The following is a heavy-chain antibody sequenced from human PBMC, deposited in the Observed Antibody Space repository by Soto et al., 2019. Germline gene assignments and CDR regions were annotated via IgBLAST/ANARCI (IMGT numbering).Heavy chain of an antibody. CDR2: IKQDGSEK. CDR3: AKNQGVELVPLATVDWFDP. J-gene: IGHJ5*02. D-gene: IGHD1-26*01. CDR1: GFTFSSYW. V-gene: IGHV3-7*03. Sequence: GGSLRLSCAASGFTFSSYWMSWVRQAPGKGLEWVANIKQDGSEKYYADSVKGRFTISRDNSKSTVYLELNNLSAEDTAVYHCAKNQGVELVPLATVDWFDPWGQGSVVTAPQ.